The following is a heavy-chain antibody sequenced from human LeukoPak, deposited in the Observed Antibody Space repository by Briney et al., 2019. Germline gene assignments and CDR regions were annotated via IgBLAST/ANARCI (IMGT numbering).Heavy chain of an antibody. CDR1: GGSTTSSGFY. J-gene: IGHJ6*03. CDR3: ARAQRPYYYYMDV. V-gene: IGHV4-61*02. Sequence: SETLSLTCTVSGGSTTSSGFYWGWIRQPPGKGLEWIGRIYTSGSTNYNPSLKSRVTMSVDTSKNQFSLKLSSVTAADTAVYYCARAQRPYYYYMDVWGKGTTVTVSS. CDR2: IYTSGST.